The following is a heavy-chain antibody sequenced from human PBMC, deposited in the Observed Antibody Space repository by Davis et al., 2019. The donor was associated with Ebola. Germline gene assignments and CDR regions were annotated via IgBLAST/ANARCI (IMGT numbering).Heavy chain of an antibody. CDR3: AKEGQEVLAMGLYYYYGMDV. Sequence: GESLKISCAASGFTFSSYGMHWVRQAPGKGLEWVAVISYDGSNKYYADSVKGRFTISRDNSMNTLYLQMNSLRAEDTAVYYCAKEGQEVLAMGLYYYYGMDVWGQGTTVTVSS. D-gene: IGHD2-21*01. J-gene: IGHJ6*02. V-gene: IGHV3-30*18. CDR2: ISYDGSNK. CDR1: GFTFSSYG.